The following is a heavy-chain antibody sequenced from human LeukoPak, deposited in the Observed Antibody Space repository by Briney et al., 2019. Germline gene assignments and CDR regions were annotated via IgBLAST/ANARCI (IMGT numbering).Heavy chain of an antibody. V-gene: IGHV3-30*04. D-gene: IGHD3-10*01. CDR2: ISYDGSYK. CDR3: AARPNYYGSGSPPGY. CDR1: GFTFRNYA. J-gene: IGHJ4*02. Sequence: GGSLRLSCAASGFTFRNYAMHWVRQAPGKGLEWVAVISYDGSYKDYADSVKGRFTISRDNSKNTLYLQMNSLRAEDTAVYYCAARPNYYGSGSPPGYWGQGTLVTVSS.